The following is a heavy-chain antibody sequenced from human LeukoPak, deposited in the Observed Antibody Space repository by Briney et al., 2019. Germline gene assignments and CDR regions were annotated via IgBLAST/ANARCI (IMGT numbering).Heavy chain of an antibody. CDR1: GFTFSSYW. CDR3: ARVMMGATVTTFHYYCMDV. J-gene: IGHJ6*03. D-gene: IGHD4-11*01. V-gene: IGHV3-7*01. Sequence: GGSLRLSCAASGFTFSSYWMSWVRQAPGKGLEWVANIKQDGSEKYYVDSVKGRFTISRDNAKNSLYLQMNSLRAEDTAVYYCARVMMGATVTTFHYYCMDVWGVGTTVTVSS. CDR2: IKQDGSEK.